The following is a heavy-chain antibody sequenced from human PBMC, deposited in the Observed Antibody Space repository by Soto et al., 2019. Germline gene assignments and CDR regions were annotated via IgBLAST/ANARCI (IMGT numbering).Heavy chain of an antibody. CDR1: GFNFSKYG. CDR3: ARDRADYGGVDY. D-gene: IGHD4-17*01. CDR2: IWYDGSNK. V-gene: IGHV3-33*01. J-gene: IGHJ4*01. Sequence: QVQLVESGGGVVQTGRSLRVSCGTSGFNFSKYGFHWVRQAPGKGLEWVAMIWYDGSNKFYVDSVKGRFTISRDNSKNIVYLQRYSLRADDSAICHDARDRADYGGVDYWGQVTVATLSS.